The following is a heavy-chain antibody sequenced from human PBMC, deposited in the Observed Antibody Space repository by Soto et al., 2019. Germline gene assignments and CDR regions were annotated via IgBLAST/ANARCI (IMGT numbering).Heavy chain of an antibody. J-gene: IGHJ3*02. CDR3: ARDHVKAISSFDI. CDR2: INPNSGGA. D-gene: IGHD5-18*01. Sequence: ASVKVSCKASGYTFTDYYIHWVRQAPGQGLECMGWINPNSGGADYAQKLQGRVTVTMDTSISTAYMELTRLRSDDTAVYYSARDHVKAISSFDIWGQGTMVTVSS. V-gene: IGHV1-2*02. CDR1: GYTFTDYY.